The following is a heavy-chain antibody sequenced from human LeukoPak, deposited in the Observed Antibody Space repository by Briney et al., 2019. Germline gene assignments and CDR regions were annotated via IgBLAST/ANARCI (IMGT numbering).Heavy chain of an antibody. V-gene: IGHV1-69*13. D-gene: IGHD3-16*01. CDR1: GGTFSSYA. CDR2: IIPIFGTA. CDR3: AKGGDDFDY. J-gene: IGHJ4*02. Sequence: EASVQVSCKASGGTFSSYAISWVRQAPGQGLEWMGGIIPIFGTANYAQKFQGRVTITADESTSTAYMELSSLRSEDTAVYYCAKGGDDFDYWGQGTLVTVSP.